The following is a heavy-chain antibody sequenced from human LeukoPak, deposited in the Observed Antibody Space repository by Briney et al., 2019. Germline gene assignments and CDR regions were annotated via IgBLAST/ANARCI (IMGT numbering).Heavy chain of an antibody. V-gene: IGHV4-4*07. Sequence: SETLSLTCTVSGGSISSYYWSWIRQPAGKGLEWIGRIYTSGSTNYNPSLKSRVTMSVDTSKNQFSLKLSSVTAADTAVYCCARTVVVPAATCMDVWGQGTTVTVSS. J-gene: IGHJ6*02. CDR3: ARTVVVPAATCMDV. D-gene: IGHD2-2*01. CDR2: IYTSGST. CDR1: GGSISSYY.